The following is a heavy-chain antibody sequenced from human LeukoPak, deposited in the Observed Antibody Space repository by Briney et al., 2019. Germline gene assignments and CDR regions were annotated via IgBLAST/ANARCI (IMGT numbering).Heavy chain of an antibody. Sequence: SETLSLTCAVAGYSITSAYHWGWIRQSPGKGLEWIGSIFHSGTTYYNPSLKSRVTISVDTSKNQFSLKLTSVSAADTAVYHCARRWVRGVLGNWGQGTLVTVSS. J-gene: IGHJ4*02. D-gene: IGHD3-10*01. CDR2: IFHSGTT. CDR3: ARRWVRGVLGN. V-gene: IGHV4-38-2*01. CDR1: GYSITSAYH.